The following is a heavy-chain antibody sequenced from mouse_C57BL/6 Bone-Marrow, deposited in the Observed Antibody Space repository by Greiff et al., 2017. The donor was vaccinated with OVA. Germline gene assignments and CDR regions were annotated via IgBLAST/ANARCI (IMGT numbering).Heavy chain of an antibody. CDR1: GFTFSDFY. CDR3: ARLDAMDY. V-gene: IGHV5-12*01. Sequence: EVQRVESGGGLVQPGGSLKLSCAASGFTFSDFYMYWIRQTPEKRLEWVAYISNGGGSTYYPDTVKGRFTISRDNATNTLYLQMSRLKSEDTAMYYCARLDAMDYWGQGTSVTVSS. CDR2: ISNGGGST. J-gene: IGHJ4*01.